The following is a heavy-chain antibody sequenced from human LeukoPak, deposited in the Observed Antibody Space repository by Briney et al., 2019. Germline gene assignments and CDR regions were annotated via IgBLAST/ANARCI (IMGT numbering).Heavy chain of an antibody. V-gene: IGHV3-7*01. CDR2: INEHASER. CDR1: GFRFSDYW. Sequence: GGSLRLSCAASGFRFSDYWMSWVRQAPGKGLEWVALINEHASERYYAASVEGRFTISRDNSENSLYLQLNSLRAEDTAVYYCARDWKDNYTALFMRGQGTLVTVSS. D-gene: IGHD1-1*01. J-gene: IGHJ4*02. CDR3: ARDWKDNYTALFM.